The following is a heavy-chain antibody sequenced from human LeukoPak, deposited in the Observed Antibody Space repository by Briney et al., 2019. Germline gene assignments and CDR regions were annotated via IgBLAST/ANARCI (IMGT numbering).Heavy chain of an antibody. V-gene: IGHV4-38-2*02. CDR3: ARASDRIAAAGAFDY. CDR1: GNSISSGDYY. J-gene: IGHJ4*02. Sequence: SQTLSLTCTVSGNSISSGDYYWSWIRQPAGKGLEWIGSIYHSGSTYYNPSLKSRVTISVDTSKNQFSLKLSSVTAADTAVYYCARASDRIAAAGAFDYWGQGTLVTVSS. CDR2: IYHSGST. D-gene: IGHD6-13*01.